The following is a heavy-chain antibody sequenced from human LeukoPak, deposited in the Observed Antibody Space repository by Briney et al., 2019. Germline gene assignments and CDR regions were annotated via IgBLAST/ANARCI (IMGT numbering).Heavy chain of an antibody. D-gene: IGHD3-22*01. J-gene: IGHJ3*02. CDR1: GGSFSGYY. Sequence: SETLSLTCAVYGGSFSGYYWSWIRQPPGKGLEWIGEINHSGSTNYNPSLKSRVTISVDTSKNQFSLKLSSVTAADTAVYYCARDGRMDDSSGLDAFDIWGQGTMVTVSS. V-gene: IGHV4-34*01. CDR3: ARDGRMDDSSGLDAFDI. CDR2: INHSGST.